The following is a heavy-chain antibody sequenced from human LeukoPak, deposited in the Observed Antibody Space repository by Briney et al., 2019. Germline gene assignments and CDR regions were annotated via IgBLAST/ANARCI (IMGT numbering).Heavy chain of an antibody. D-gene: IGHD2-15*01. CDR2: IDPKNGNR. V-gene: IGHV1-8*01. CDR1: GYTFINND. Sequence: GASVKVSCKASGYTFINNDINWVRQAPGQGLEWMAWIDPKNGNRGYAQNFQGRVTMTTDTSISTAYLELSSLRSEDTAAYYCARSHTQKGFCGGGRCYPTVWWFDPWGQGTLVTVSS. J-gene: IGHJ5*02. CDR3: ARSHTQKGFCGGGRCYPTVWWFDP.